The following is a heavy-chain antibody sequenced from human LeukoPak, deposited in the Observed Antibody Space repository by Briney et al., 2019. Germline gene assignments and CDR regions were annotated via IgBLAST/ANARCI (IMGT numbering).Heavy chain of an antibody. CDR3: ARRVDATRWFDP. Sequence: GGSLRLSCAASGFTFSNYFMHWVRQAPGKGLVWVSRINSDGTSTMYADSVKGRFTISRDNAKNMLYMQMNSLRDEDTAVYYCARRVDATRWFDPWGQGTLVTVSS. D-gene: IGHD2-15*01. J-gene: IGHJ5*02. CDR1: GFTFSNYF. CDR2: INSDGTST. V-gene: IGHV3-74*03.